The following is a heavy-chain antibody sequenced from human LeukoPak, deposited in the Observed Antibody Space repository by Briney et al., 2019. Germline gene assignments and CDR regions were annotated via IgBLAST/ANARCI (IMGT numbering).Heavy chain of an antibody. J-gene: IGHJ4*02. CDR1: GGSISRYY. CDR2: IYYSGST. D-gene: IGHD2-15*01. V-gene: IGHV4-59*01. Sequence: SETLSLTCTVSGGSISRYYWSWIRQPPGKGLEWIGYIYYSGSTNYNPSLKSRVTISVDTSKNQFSLKLSSVTAADTAVYYCASSAAVAATYYFDYWGQGTLVTVSS. CDR3: ASSAAVAATYYFDY.